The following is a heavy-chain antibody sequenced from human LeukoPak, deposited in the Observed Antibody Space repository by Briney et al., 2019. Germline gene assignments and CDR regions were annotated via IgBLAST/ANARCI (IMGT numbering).Heavy chain of an antibody. Sequence: PGGSLRLSCAASGFTVSDNYMSWVRQAPGKGLEWVSVIYSGGSTYYADSVKGRFSISRDNAKNTLYLQMNSLRAEDTAVYYCARDLLSSGSYRDAFDIWGQGTMVTVSS. V-gene: IGHV3-53*01. CDR1: GFTVSDNY. CDR3: ARDLLSSGSYRDAFDI. CDR2: IYSGGST. D-gene: IGHD1-26*01. J-gene: IGHJ3*02.